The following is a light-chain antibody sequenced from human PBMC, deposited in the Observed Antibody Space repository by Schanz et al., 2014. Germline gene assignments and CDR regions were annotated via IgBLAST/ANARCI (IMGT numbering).Light chain of an antibody. CDR2: DVS. CDR1: SSDVGGYNY. V-gene: IGLV2-8*01. Sequence: QSVLTQPRSVSGSPGQSVNISCTGTSSDVGGYNYVSWYQHHPGKAPKLMIYDVSKRPSGVPDRFSGSKSGNTAFLTVSGVQAEDEADYYCSSYAGSIYVFGTGTKLTVL. J-gene: IGLJ1*01. CDR3: SSYAGSIYV.